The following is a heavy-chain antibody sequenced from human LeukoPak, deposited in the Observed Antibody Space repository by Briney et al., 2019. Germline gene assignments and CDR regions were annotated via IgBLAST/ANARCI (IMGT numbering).Heavy chain of an antibody. D-gene: IGHD6-19*01. CDR2: IYYSGST. CDR1: GGSISSSSYY. V-gene: IGHV4-39*07. J-gene: IGHJ4*02. Sequence: PSETLSLTCTVSGGSISSSSYYWGWIRQPPGKGLEWIGSIYYSGSTYYNPSLKSRVTISVDASKNQFSLKLSSVTAADTAVYYCARQMREGIAVAVTELWGQGTLVTVSS. CDR3: ARQMREGIAVAVTEL.